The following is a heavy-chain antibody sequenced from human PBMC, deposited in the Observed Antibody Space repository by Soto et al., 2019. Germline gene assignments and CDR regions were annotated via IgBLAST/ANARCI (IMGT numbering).Heavy chain of an antibody. J-gene: IGHJ4*02. D-gene: IGHD6-13*01. V-gene: IGHV3-30-3*01. CDR2: ISYDGSNK. Sequence: GGSLRLSCAASGFTFSSYAMHWVRQAPGKGLEWVAVISYDGSNKYYADSVKGRFTISRDNSKNTLYLQMNSLRAEDTAVYYCARDRKGIAAAATFDYWGQGTLVTVSS. CDR3: ARDRKGIAAAATFDY. CDR1: GFTFSSYA.